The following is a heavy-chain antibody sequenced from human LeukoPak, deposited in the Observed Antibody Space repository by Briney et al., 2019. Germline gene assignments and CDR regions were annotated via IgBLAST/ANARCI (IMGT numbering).Heavy chain of an antibody. CDR3: ARDRHDFWSGPRHYYYYYMDV. CDR1: GYTFTSYD. D-gene: IGHD3-3*01. V-gene: IGHV1-8*01. CDR2: MNPNSGNT. Sequence: ASVKVSCKASGYTFTSYDINWVRQATGQGLEWMGWMNPNSGNTGYAQKFQGRVTMTRNTSISTAYMELSSLRSEDTAVYYCARDRHDFWSGPRHYYYYYMDVWGKGTTVTVSS. J-gene: IGHJ6*03.